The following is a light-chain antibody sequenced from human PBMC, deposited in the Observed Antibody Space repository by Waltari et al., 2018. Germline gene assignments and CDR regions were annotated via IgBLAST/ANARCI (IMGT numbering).Light chain of an antibody. Sequence: DIQMTQSPSSLSASVGDTVTITCQASQGIGNNLNWYQQKPGKAPKLLIYRASSLQSGIPSRFNGRGSGTDFTLIIRSLQPEDFATYYCQQGYSYPLTFGGGTKVEIK. V-gene: IGKV1-16*01. CDR2: RAS. CDR1: QGIGNN. CDR3: QQGYSYPLT. J-gene: IGKJ4*01.